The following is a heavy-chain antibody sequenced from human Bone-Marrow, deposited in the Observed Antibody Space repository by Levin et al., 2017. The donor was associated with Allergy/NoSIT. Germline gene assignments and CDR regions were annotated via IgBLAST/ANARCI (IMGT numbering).Heavy chain of an antibody. CDR2: ISYDGDFT. J-gene: IGHJ5*02. Sequence: SCAASGFSFRSYGMHWVRQAPGKGLEWVGLISYDGDFTFYGDSVKGRFTISRDNSNNTLFLQMDSLSAEDTAVYYCAKSPTLTGYYKWFDPWGQGTLVTVSS. V-gene: IGHV3-30*18. CDR1: GFSFRSYG. CDR3: AKSPTLTGYYKWFDP. D-gene: IGHD3-9*01.